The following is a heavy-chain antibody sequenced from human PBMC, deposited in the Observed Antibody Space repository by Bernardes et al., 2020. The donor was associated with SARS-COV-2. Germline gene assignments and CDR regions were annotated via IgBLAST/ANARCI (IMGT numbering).Heavy chain of an antibody. D-gene: IGHD5-12*01. V-gene: IGHV3-23*01. CDR3: ANILDTYDRYYYYGMDV. CDR2: ISGSGGST. Sequence: GGSLRLSCAASGFTFSSYAMSWVRQAPGKGLEWVSAISGSGGSTYYADSVKGRFTISRDNSKNTLYLQMNSLRAEDTAVYYCANILDTYDRYYYYGMDVWGQGTTVTVSS. CDR1: GFTFSSYA. J-gene: IGHJ6*02.